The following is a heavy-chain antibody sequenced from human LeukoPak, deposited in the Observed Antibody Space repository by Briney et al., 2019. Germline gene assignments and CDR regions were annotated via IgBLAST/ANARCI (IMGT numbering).Heavy chain of an antibody. Sequence: ASVKVSCKASGYTFTSNYMHWVRQATGQGLEWMGWMNPNSGNTGYAQKCQGRVTITRNTSISTAYMELSSLRSEDTAVYYCARYVRGGRATYYDFWSGPGANDYWGQGTLVTVSS. J-gene: IGHJ4*02. D-gene: IGHD3-3*01. CDR2: MNPNSGNT. CDR3: ARYVRGGRATYYDFWSGPGANDY. V-gene: IGHV1-8*03. CDR1: GYTFTSNY.